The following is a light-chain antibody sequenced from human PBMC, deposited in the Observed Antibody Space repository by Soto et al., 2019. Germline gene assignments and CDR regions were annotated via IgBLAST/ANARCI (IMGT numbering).Light chain of an antibody. CDR3: NSYTSSRTYV. CDR2: DVS. CDR1: SSDIGNYNY. Sequence: QSALTQPASVSGSPGQWITISCTGSSSDIGNYNYVSWYQQHTGKAPKLMIYDVSKRPSGVSTRFSGSKSGNTASLTISGLQAEDEADYYCNSYTSSRTYVFGTGTKLTVL. V-gene: IGLV2-14*01. J-gene: IGLJ1*01.